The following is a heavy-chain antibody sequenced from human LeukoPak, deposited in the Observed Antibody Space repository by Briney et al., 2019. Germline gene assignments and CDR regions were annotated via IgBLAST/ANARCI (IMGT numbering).Heavy chain of an antibody. CDR1: GYTFTSYG. V-gene: IGHV1-69*06. J-gene: IGHJ4*02. D-gene: IGHD1-26*01. CDR3: ARVRVGATNDFDY. CDR2: IIPIFGTA. Sequence: VASVKVSCKASGYTFTSYGISWVRQAPGQGLEWMGGIIPIFGTANYAQKFQGRVTITADKSTSTAYMELSSLRSEDTAVYYCARVRVGATNDFDYWGQGTLVTVSS.